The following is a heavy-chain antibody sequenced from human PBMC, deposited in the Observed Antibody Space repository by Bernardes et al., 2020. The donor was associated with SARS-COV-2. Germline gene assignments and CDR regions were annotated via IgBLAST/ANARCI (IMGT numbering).Heavy chain of an antibody. CDR3: ARLEHY. CDR2: INPINGRT. J-gene: IGHJ4*02. Sequence: ASVKVSCKASGYIFTSYHMHWVRQAPGHGLEWIGLINPINGRTIYAQKFQGRVTVTRDTSTSTVYLELSSLRSDDTAVYFCARLEHYWGQGTLVTVSS. V-gene: IGHV1-46*01. CDR1: GYIFTSYH.